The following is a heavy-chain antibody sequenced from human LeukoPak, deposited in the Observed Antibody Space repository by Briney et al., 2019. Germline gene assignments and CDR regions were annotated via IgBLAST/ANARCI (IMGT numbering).Heavy chain of an antibody. CDR3: ARDPIGGGDYNS. Sequence: PGGSLRLSCAASGFTFSIYSMNWVRQAPGKGLEWVSSISSSSSYIYYADSVKGRFTISRDNAKNSLYLQMNSLRAEDTAVYYCARDPIGGGDYNSWGQGTLVTVSS. V-gene: IGHV3-21*01. D-gene: IGHD4-17*01. CDR1: GFTFSIYS. J-gene: IGHJ4*02. CDR2: ISSSSSYI.